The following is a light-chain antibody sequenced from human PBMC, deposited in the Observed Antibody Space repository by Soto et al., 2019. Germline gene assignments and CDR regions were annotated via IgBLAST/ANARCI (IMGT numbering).Light chain of an antibody. Sequence: NFMLTQPHSVSESPGKTITISCTRSSGSIVNNYVQWYQQRPGSAPTTVIFEGNERPSGVPDRFSGSIDSSSNSASLTIFGLKTEDEANYYCQSYDSSNRWVFGGGTKLTVL. CDR2: EGN. V-gene: IGLV6-57*04. CDR3: QSYDSSNRWV. J-gene: IGLJ3*02. CDR1: SGSIVNNY.